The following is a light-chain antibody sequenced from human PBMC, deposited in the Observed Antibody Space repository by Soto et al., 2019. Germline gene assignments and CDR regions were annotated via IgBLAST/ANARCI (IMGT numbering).Light chain of an antibody. CDR1: HSVTSNY. Sequence: IVLTQSPGTLSLSPGERATLSCRASHSVTSNYLAWYQQKPGQAPRLLIYAASGRASGIPDRFSGSWSGTDFILTISRLEPEDFSVYYCQQYGSSPQTFGQGTRVDIK. J-gene: IGKJ1*01. CDR2: AAS. V-gene: IGKV3-20*01. CDR3: QQYGSSPQT.